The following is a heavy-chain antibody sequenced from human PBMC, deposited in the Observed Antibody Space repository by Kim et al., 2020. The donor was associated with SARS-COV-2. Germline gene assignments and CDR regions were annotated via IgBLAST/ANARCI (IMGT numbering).Heavy chain of an antibody. CDR1: GGSFSGYY. CDR3: ARGQYHGEYYYGMDV. D-gene: IGHD3-10*01. J-gene: IGHJ6*02. CDR2: INHSGST. Sequence: SETLSLTCAVYGGSFSGYYWSWIRQPPGKGLEWIGEINHSGSTNYNPSLKSRVTISVDTSKNQFSLKLSAVTAADTAVYYGARGQYHGEYYYGMDVWGQGNTVTVSS. V-gene: IGHV4-34*01.